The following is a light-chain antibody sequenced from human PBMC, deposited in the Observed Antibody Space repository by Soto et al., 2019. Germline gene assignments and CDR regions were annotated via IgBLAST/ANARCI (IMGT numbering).Light chain of an antibody. CDR3: QQRSNWPIT. CDR2: DAS. J-gene: IGKJ5*01. Sequence: ENVMTQSPATLSVSPGERATLSCRASQSVSSNLAWYQQKPGQAPRLLIYDASNRATGIPARFSGSGSGTDFTLTISSLEPEDFAVYYCQQRSNWPITFGQGTRLEIK. CDR1: QSVSSN. V-gene: IGKV3-11*01.